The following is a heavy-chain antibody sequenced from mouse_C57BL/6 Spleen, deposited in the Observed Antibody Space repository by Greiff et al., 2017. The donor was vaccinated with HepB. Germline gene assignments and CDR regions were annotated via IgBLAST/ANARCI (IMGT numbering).Heavy chain of an antibody. J-gene: IGHJ4*01. CDR1: GYTFTSYW. CDR2: IYPGSGST. CDR3: ARYPYYDYDDYAMDY. D-gene: IGHD2-4*01. Sequence: VQLQQPGAELVKPGASVKMSCKASGYTFTSYWITWVKQRPGQGLEWIGDIYPGSGSTNYNEKFKSKATLTVDTSSSTAYMQLSSLTSEDSAVYYFARYPYYDYDDYAMDYWGQGTSVTVSS. V-gene: IGHV1-55*01.